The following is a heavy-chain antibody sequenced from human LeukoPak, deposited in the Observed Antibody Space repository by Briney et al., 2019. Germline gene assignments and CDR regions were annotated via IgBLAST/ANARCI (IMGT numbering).Heavy chain of an antibody. J-gene: IGHJ4*02. Sequence: PGGSLRLSCAASGFTFSSYGMSWVRQAPGKGLEWVSAISGSGGSTYCADSVKGRFTISRDNSKNTLYLQMNSLRAEDTAVYYCAKDDAWVRYQDWGQGTLVTVSP. CDR2: ISGSGGST. CDR1: GFTFSSYG. V-gene: IGHV3-23*01. CDR3: AKDDAWVRYQD. D-gene: IGHD5-12*01.